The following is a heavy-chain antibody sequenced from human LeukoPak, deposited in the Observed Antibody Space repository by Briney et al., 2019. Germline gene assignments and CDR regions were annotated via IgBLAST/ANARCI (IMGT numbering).Heavy chain of an antibody. CDR2: IYISGST. D-gene: IGHD3-16*01. V-gene: IGHV4-4*07. Sequence: KPSETLSLTCTVSGGSISGYYWSWIRQPAGKGLEWIGRIYISGSTNYNPSLKSRVTMSVDTSKNQFSLKLSSVTAADTAVYYCARGSGAVWDAYHYGMDVWGQGTTVTVSS. CDR3: ARGSGAVWDAYHYGMDV. J-gene: IGHJ6*02. CDR1: GGSISGYY.